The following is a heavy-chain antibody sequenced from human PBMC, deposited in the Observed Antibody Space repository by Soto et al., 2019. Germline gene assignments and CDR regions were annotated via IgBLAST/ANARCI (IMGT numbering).Heavy chain of an antibody. CDR1: GFPFSSTD. V-gene: IGHV3-23*01. Sequence: PGGSLRLSCAASGFPFSSTDMSWVRQAPGKGLEWVSTILDTGTTVFYADSVKGRFTVSRDNSNNTLYVQMNNLRADDTAVYYCVKNSGRFNTWGQGALVTVSS. J-gene: IGHJ5*02. CDR3: VKNSGRFNT. CDR2: ILDTGTTV. D-gene: IGHD3-10*01.